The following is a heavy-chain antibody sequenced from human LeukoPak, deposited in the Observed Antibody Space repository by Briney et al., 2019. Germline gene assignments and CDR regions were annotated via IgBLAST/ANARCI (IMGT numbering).Heavy chain of an antibody. CDR2: IFGSGGST. CDR1: GFTFSSYG. CDR3: AKGRGLAAVAPDY. D-gene: IGHD2-15*01. J-gene: IGHJ4*02. V-gene: IGHV3-23*01. Sequence: GGSLRLSCAASGFTFSSYGMNWVRQAPGKGLEWVSAIFGSGGSTYYADSVKGRFTISRDNSKNTLYLQMNSLRAGDTAVYYCAKGRGLAAVAPDYWGQGTLVTVSS.